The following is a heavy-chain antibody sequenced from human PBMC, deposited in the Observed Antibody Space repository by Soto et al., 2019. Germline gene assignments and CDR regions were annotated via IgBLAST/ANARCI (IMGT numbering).Heavy chain of an antibody. J-gene: IGHJ5*01. CDR1: GFTFDDYA. CDR2: ISWNSDNI. CDR3: ANAGGVGVLSWFDP. Sequence: EVQVVESGGGLVQPGRSLRLSCAASGFTFDDYAMHWVRQAPGQGLEWVSGISWNSDNIGYADSVKGRFTISRDNAKNALYLQRNSLRAEDTAFCYCANAGGVGVLSWFDPWGQGTLVTVSS. V-gene: IGHV3-9*01. D-gene: IGHD3-3*01.